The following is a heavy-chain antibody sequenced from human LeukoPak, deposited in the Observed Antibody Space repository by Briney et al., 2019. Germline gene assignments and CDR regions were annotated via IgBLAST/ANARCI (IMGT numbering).Heavy chain of an antibody. CDR2: INCNTGDT. Sequence: GASVKASCKAPGYNFIAYYMHWVRQAPGHGLEWMGIINCNTGDTKYAQKFQGRVAVTRDTSTSTVYMELGSLRSEDTAMYYCARALGDYASARVYYFADWGQGTLVPVSS. D-gene: IGHD3-16*01. CDR1: GYNFIAYY. V-gene: IGHV1-46*01. CDR3: ARALGDYASARVYYFAD. J-gene: IGHJ4*02.